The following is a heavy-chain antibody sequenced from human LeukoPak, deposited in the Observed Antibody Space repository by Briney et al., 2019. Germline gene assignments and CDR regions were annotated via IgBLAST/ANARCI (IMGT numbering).Heavy chain of an antibody. CDR3: ARAQVQSGYSYGPFDY. J-gene: IGHJ4*02. V-gene: IGHV4-4*07. CDR1: GGSISSYY. CDR2: IYTSGST. D-gene: IGHD5-18*01. Sequence: SETLSLTCTVSGGSISSYYWSWIRQPAGKGLEWIGRIYTSGSTNYNPSLKSRVTMSVDTSKNQFSLRLSSVTAADTAVYYCARAQVQSGYSYGPFDYWGQGTLVTVSS.